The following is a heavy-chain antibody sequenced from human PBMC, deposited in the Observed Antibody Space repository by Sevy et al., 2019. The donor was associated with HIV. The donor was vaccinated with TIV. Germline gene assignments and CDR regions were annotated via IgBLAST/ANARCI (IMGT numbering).Heavy chain of an antibody. Sequence: SQTLSLTCAISGDSVSTSSVTWNWIRQSPSRGLEWLGRTFYRSKWYNEFAESVERRISINPDTSKNQFSLQLTSVTPDDTAVYYCARLPGESVWGSYRDTFDMWGQGTMVTVSS. D-gene: IGHD3-16*02. CDR3: ARLPGESVWGSYRDTFDM. J-gene: IGHJ3*02. CDR2: TFYRSKWYN. V-gene: IGHV6-1*01. CDR1: GDSVSTSSVT.